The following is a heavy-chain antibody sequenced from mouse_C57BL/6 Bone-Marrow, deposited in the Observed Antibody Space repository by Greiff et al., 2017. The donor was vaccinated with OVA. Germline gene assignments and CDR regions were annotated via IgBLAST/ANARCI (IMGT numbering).Heavy chain of an antibody. CDR2: IDPSDSET. V-gene: IGHV1-52*01. CDR1: GYTFTSYW. Sequence: QVQLQQPGAELVRPGSSVKLSCKASGYTFTSYWMHWVKQRPIQGLEWIGNIDPSDSETHYNQKFKDKATLTVDKSSSTAYMQLSSLTSEDSAVYYCARGDYGSSWGFAYWGQGTLVTVSA. J-gene: IGHJ3*01. D-gene: IGHD1-1*01. CDR3: ARGDYGSSWGFAY.